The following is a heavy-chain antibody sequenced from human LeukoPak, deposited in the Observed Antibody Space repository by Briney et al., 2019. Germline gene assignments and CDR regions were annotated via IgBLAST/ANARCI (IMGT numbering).Heavy chain of an antibody. Sequence: SVKVSCKASGGTFSSYTISWVRQAPGQGLELMGRIIPILGIANHAQKFQGRVTITADKSTSTAYMELSSLRSEDTAVYYCARDYDSSGYPDYGFDYWGQGTLVTVSS. CDR3: ARDYDSSGYPDYGFDY. J-gene: IGHJ4*02. V-gene: IGHV1-69*04. D-gene: IGHD3-22*01. CDR1: GGTFSSYT. CDR2: IIPILGIA.